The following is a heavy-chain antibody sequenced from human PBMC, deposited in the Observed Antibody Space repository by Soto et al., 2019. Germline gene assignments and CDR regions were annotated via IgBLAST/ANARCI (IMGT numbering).Heavy chain of an antibody. Sequence: QITLKESGPTLVKPTQTLTLTCTFSGFSLSTSGVGVGWIRQPPGKALEWLALIYWDDDKRYSPSLKSRLTITKDTSKNQVVLTMTNMDPVETATYYCAHTYYYDSSGYFGYWGQGTLVTVSS. V-gene: IGHV2-5*02. CDR3: AHTYYYDSSGYFGY. CDR1: GFSLSTSGVG. CDR2: IYWDDDK. D-gene: IGHD3-22*01. J-gene: IGHJ4*02.